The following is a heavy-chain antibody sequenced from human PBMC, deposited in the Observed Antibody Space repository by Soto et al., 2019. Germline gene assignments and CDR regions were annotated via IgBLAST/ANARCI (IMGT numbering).Heavy chain of an antibody. D-gene: IGHD3-10*02. CDR2: IFYSGST. J-gene: IGHJ5*01. CDR1: GGSISSYY. Sequence: QVQLQESGPGLVKPSETLSLTCTVSGGSISSYYWSWIRQPPGKGLEWIGFIFYSGSTSYNPSLKSRVTISIGPAEYQFSLKLNSVTAADTAVYYCASMIGDPVLSFDSWGQGTRVAVSS. V-gene: IGHV4-59*01. CDR3: ASMIGDPVLSFDS.